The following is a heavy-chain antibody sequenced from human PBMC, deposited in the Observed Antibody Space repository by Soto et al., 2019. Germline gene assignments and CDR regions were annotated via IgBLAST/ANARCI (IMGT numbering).Heavy chain of an antibody. D-gene: IGHD5-18*01. Sequence: SETLSLTCTVSGGSISSYYWSWIRQPPGKGLEWIGYIYYSGSTNYNPSLKSRVTISVDTSKNQFSLKLSSVTAADTAVYYCAGLVDTAMVGFDYWGQGTLVTVSS. V-gene: IGHV4-59*01. CDR2: IYYSGST. CDR3: AGLVDTAMVGFDY. J-gene: IGHJ4*02. CDR1: GGSISSYY.